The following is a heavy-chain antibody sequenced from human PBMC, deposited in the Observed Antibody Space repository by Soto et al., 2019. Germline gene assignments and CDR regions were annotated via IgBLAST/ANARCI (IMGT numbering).Heavy chain of an antibody. V-gene: IGHV3-74*01. CDR2: INSDGSST. Sequence: GGSLRLSCAASGFTFSSYWMHWVRQAPGKGLVWVSRINSDGSSTSYADSVKGRFTISRDNAKNTLYLQMNSLRAEDTAVYYCARCGDSSSWYFSYYYYGMDVWGQGTTVTVYS. CDR3: ARCGDSSSWYFSYYYYGMDV. D-gene: IGHD6-13*01. CDR1: GFTFSSYW. J-gene: IGHJ6*02.